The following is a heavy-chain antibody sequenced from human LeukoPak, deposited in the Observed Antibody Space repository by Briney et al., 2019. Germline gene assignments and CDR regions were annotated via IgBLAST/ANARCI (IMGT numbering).Heavy chain of an antibody. D-gene: IGHD3-22*01. CDR3: AREEQHDSSGYYDGAVDY. CDR2: INPNSGGT. CDR1: GYTFTGYY. V-gene: IGHV1-2*02. J-gene: IGHJ4*02. Sequence: ASVKVSCKASGYTFTGYYMHWVRQASGQGLEWMGWINPNSGGTNYAQKFQGRVTMTRDTSISTAYMELSRLRSDDTAVYYCAREEQHDSSGYYDGAVDYWGQGTLVTVSS.